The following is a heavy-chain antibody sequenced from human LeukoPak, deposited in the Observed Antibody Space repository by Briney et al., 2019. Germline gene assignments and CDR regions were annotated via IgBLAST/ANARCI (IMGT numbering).Heavy chain of an antibody. J-gene: IGHJ4*02. CDR1: GFTFSSYA. V-gene: IGHV3-30*04. D-gene: IGHD6-13*01. CDR2: ISYDGSNK. Sequence: GGSLRLSCAASGFTFSSYAMHWVRQAPGKRLEWVAVISYDGSNKYYADSVKGRFTISRDNSKNTLYLQMNSLRAEDTAVYYCARDRLPGRIAAAGNYFDYWGQGTLVTVSS. CDR3: ARDRLPGRIAAAGNYFDY.